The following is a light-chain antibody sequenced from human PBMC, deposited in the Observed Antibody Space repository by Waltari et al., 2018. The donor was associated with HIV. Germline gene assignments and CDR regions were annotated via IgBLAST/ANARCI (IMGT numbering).Light chain of an antibody. Sequence: QSVLTQPPSASGTHGQRVTISCSGRRANIGSNSVSWYQQVPGTAPKLLIYKNNQRPSGVPYRFSGSKSGTPASLAISGLQSDDEADYYCAAWDDNLNALFGGGTRLTVL. CDR1: RANIGSNS. CDR2: KNN. V-gene: IGLV1-44*01. CDR3: AAWDDNLNAL. J-gene: IGLJ2*01.